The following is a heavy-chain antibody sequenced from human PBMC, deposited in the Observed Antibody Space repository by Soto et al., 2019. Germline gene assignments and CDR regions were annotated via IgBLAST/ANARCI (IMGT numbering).Heavy chain of an antibody. CDR1: GGSISSYY. CDR2: VYNDGSA. CDR3: ARHVYDSRLNYLYFDH. Sequence: SETLSLTCTVSGGSISSYYWSWVRQPPGKGLEWIAEVYNDGSANYHPSLESRATISVDRSKNQFSLRLRSVTAADTGKYYCARHVYDSRLNYLYFDHWGQGTLVTVSS. D-gene: IGHD3-22*01. J-gene: IGHJ4*02. V-gene: IGHV4-59*08.